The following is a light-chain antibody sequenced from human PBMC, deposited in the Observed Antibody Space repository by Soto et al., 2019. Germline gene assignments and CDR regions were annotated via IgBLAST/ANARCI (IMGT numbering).Light chain of an antibody. CDR2: KAS. V-gene: IGKV1-5*03. CDR3: QQYNSFSRS. Sequence: DIQMTQSPSTLSASEGDRVTISCRASQSISSWLAWYQQKPGKAPNLLIYKASSLESGVPSRFSGSGSGTEFTLTISSLQTDDFATYYCQQYNSFSRSFGQGTKLEIK. J-gene: IGKJ2*03. CDR1: QSISSW.